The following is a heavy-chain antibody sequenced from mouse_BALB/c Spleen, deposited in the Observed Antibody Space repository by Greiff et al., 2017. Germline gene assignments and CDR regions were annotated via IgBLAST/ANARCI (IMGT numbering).Heavy chain of an antibody. D-gene: IGHD2-3*01. CDR2: ISNGGGST. CDR3: ARHEGYAPYYYAIDN. Sequence: EVKLMESGGGLVQPGGSLKLSCAASGFTFSSYTMSWVRQTPEKRLEWVAYISNGGGSTYYPDTVKGRFTISRDNAKNTLYLQMSSLKSEDTAMYYFARHEGYAPYYYAIDNWGEEDSVTASS. V-gene: IGHV5-12-2*01. CDR1: GFTFSSYT. J-gene: IGHJ4*01.